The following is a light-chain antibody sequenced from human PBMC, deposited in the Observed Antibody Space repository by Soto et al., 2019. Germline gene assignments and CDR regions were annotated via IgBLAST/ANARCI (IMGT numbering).Light chain of an antibody. Sequence: SYELTQSTSVSLTPGQTARITCSGDALPTQYVYWYQQKPGQAPRLIIYKDNQRPSEIPERFSASSSGTLATLTISGIQAEDGADFYCQSADTSGTYYVFGTGTKVTVL. CDR1: ALPTQY. J-gene: IGLJ1*01. CDR2: KDN. CDR3: QSADTSGTYYV. V-gene: IGLV3-25*02.